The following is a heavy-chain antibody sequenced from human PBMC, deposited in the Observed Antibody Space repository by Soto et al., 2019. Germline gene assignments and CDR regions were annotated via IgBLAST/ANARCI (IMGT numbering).Heavy chain of an antibody. CDR1: GGTFSSYT. Sequence: SVKVSCKASGGTFSSYTISWVRQAPGQGLEWMGRIIPILGIANYAQKFQGRVTITADKSTSTAYMELSSLRSEDTAVYYCARDLAQVTFSTSNWFDPWGQGTLVTVSS. V-gene: IGHV1-69*04. D-gene: IGHD2-2*01. CDR2: IIPILGIA. J-gene: IGHJ5*02. CDR3: ARDLAQVTFSTSNWFDP.